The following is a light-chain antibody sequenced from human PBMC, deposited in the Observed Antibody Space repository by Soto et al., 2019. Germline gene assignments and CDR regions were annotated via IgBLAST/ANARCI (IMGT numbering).Light chain of an antibody. CDR1: QSVSAGY. J-gene: IGKJ1*01. CDR3: QQYGNSPT. V-gene: IGKV3-20*01. Sequence: EIVSTQSPGTLSLSPGERATLSCRASQSVSAGYFAWYQQKPGQAPRLLIYETSSRTTGTPDRFSGGGSGTDFTLTISRLEPEDFAVYYCQQYGNSPTFGPGTKVDIK. CDR2: ETS.